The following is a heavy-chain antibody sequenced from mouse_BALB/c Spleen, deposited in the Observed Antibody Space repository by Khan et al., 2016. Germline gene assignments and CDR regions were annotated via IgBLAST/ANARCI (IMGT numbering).Heavy chain of an antibody. V-gene: IGHV9-3-1*01. Sequence: QIQLVQSGPELKKPGKTVKISCKASAYTFTNYGMNWVKQAPGKGLKWMGWINTYSGESTYADDFKGRFAFSLETSANTAYLQINNLKNEDTATXFCARYRYYYGSSRYFDVWGAGTTVTVSS. J-gene: IGHJ1*01. CDR3: ARYRYYYGSSRYFDV. CDR1: AYTFTNYG. D-gene: IGHD1-1*01. CDR2: INTYSGES.